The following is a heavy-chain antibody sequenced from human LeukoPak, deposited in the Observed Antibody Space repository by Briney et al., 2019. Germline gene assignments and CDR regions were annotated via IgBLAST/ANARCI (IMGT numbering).Heavy chain of an antibody. CDR2: ISAYNGNT. Sequence: ASVKVSCKASGYTFTGYYMHWVRQAPGQGLEWMGWISAYNGNTNYAQKLQGRVTMTTDTSTSTAYMELSRLRSDDTAVYYCARGIASYCIDVWGKGTTVTVSS. CDR1: GYTFTGYY. J-gene: IGHJ6*03. CDR3: ARGIASYCIDV. V-gene: IGHV1-18*04.